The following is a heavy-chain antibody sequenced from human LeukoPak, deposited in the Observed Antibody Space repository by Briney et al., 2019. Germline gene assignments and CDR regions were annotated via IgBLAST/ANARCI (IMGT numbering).Heavy chain of an antibody. CDR1: GYTFTSYG. V-gene: IGHV1-18*01. CDR2: ISAYNGNT. CDR3: ARGPGIAVAKGDY. J-gene: IGHJ4*02. D-gene: IGHD6-19*01. Sequence: ASVKVSCNASGYTFTSYGISWGRQAPGQGLEWMGWISAYNGNTNYAQKPQGRVTMTTDTYTRTAYMELRSLRSDDTAVYYCARGPGIAVAKGDYWGQGTLVTVSS.